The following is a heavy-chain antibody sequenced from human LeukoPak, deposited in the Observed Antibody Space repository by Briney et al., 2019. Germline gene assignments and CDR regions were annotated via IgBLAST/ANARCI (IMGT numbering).Heavy chain of an antibody. V-gene: IGHV4-34*01. J-gene: IGHJ5*02. Sequence: PSETLSLTCAVYGGSFSGYYWSWIRQPPGKGLEWIGSIYYSGSTYYNPSLKSRVTISVVTSKNQFSLKLSSVTAADTAVYYCARDPSPFYSGSYLGFDPWGQGTLVTVSS. CDR2: IYYSGST. CDR3: ARDPSPFYSGSYLGFDP. CDR1: GGSFSGYY. D-gene: IGHD1-26*01.